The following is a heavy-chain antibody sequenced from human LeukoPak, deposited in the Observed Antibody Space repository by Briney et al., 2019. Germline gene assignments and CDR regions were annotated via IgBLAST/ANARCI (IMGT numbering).Heavy chain of an antibody. CDR3: ARLGARGDYYYYYMDV. D-gene: IGHD3-16*01. V-gene: IGHV1-18*01. Sequence: GASVKVSCKASGYTFTSYGISWVRQAPGQGLEWMGWISAYNGITNYAQKLQGRVTMTTDTSTSTAYMELRSLRSDDTAVYYCARLGARGDYYYYYMDVWGKGTTVTVSS. J-gene: IGHJ6*03. CDR2: ISAYNGIT. CDR1: GYTFTSYG.